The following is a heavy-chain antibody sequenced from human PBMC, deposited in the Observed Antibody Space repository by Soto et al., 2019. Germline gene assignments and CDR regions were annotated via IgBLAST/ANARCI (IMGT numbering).Heavy chain of an antibody. CDR1: GFDFGDYN. Sequence: TGGSLRRSCTAPGFDFGDYNMSWIRQAPGKGLEWVSYIDSDDGTTYYTDSVKGRFTISRDNAKNSLYLQMNSLRVEDTALYYCVRPYYSSSWFPFDRWGQGSLVTVSS. D-gene: IGHD6-13*01. J-gene: IGHJ4*02. CDR2: IDSDDGTT. V-gene: IGHV3-11*01. CDR3: VRPYYSSSWFPFDR.